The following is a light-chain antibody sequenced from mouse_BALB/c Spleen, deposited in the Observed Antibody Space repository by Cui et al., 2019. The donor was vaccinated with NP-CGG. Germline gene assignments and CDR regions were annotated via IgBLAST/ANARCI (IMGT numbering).Light chain of an antibody. CDR2: GTN. V-gene: IGLV1*01. CDR1: TGAVTTSNY. Sequence: QAVVTQESALTTSPGETVTLTCRSSTGAVTTSNYANWVQEIPDHLFTGLIGGTNNRAPGVPARFSGSLIGDKAALTITGAQTEDEAIYFCALWYSIHWVFGGGTKLTVL. CDR3: ALWYSIHWV. J-gene: IGLJ1*01.